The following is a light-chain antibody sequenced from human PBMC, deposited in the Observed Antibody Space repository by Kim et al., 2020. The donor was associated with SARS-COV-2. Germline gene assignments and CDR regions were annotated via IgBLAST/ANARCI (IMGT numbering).Light chain of an antibody. CDR3: LQHSTYPIT. CDR1: QDIRND. Sequence: AFVGDRVTIACRARQDIRNDLGWYQQNPGRAPKRLIYGACSLQSGVPSRFNGSGSGTEFTLTISSVQPEDFATYFCLQHSTYPITFGQGTRLEIK. J-gene: IGKJ5*01. CDR2: GAC. V-gene: IGKV1-17*01.